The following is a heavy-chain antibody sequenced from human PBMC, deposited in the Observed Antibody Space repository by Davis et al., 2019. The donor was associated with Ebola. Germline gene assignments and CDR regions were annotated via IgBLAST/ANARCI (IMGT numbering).Heavy chain of an antibody. V-gene: IGHV5-51*01. Sequence: PGGSLRLSCKVSPFSFTSYWIGWVRQMPGKGLEWMGIIYPGDSDTRYSPSFQGQVTISADKSISTAYLQWSSLKASDTAMYYCARLGRQGFDYWGQVTLVTVSS. J-gene: IGHJ4*02. CDR3: ARLGRQGFDY. D-gene: IGHD3-10*01. CDR2: IYPGDSDT. CDR1: PFSFTSYW.